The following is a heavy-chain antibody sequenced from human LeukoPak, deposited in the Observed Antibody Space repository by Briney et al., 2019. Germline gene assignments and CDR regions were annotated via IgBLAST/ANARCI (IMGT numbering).Heavy chain of an antibody. D-gene: IGHD6-19*01. Sequence: SETLSLTCAVYGGSFSGYYWSWIRQPPGKGQEWIGEIKHRGSTNYNPSLKSRVTISVDTSKNQFSLKLSSVTAADTAVYYCAGVAVAGQGAFEIWGQGTMVTVSS. CDR2: IKHRGST. CDR3: AGVAVAGQGAFEI. J-gene: IGHJ3*02. V-gene: IGHV4-34*01. CDR1: GGSFSGYY.